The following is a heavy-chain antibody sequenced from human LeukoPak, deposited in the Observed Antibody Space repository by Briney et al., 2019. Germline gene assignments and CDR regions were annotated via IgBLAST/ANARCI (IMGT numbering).Heavy chain of an antibody. V-gene: IGHV2-70*11. Sequence: SGPALVKPTQTLTLTCTFSGFSLSTSGMCVSWIRQPPGKALEWLARIDWDDDKYYSTSLKTRLTISKDTSKNQVVLTMTNMDPVDTATYYCAGGQVDTAMVRFWGQGTLVTVSS. CDR3: AGGQVDTAMVRF. CDR1: GFSLSTSGMC. J-gene: IGHJ4*02. D-gene: IGHD5-18*01. CDR2: IDWDDDK.